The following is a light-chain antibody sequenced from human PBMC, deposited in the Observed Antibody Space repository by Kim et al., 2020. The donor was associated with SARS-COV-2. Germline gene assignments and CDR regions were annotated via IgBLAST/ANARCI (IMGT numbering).Light chain of an antibody. J-gene: IGLJ3*02. CDR2: EDN. CDR3: QSYAGSAWV. V-gene: IGLV6-57*03. Sequence: GRAVTIAGTRTSGYIASDYVQWYQQRPGSAPPTVIYEDNLRPSGVPDRFSGSIDSSSNSASLTISGLKTEDEADYYCQSYAGSAWVFGGGTQLTVL. CDR1: SGYIASDY.